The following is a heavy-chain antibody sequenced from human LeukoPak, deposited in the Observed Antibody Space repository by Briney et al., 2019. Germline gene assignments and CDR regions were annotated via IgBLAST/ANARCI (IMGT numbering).Heavy chain of an antibody. D-gene: IGHD2-21*02. Sequence: GEPLKISCETSGYNFAIYWIGWVRQMPGKGLEWMGLIFPGDSDTRYSPSFQGQVTFSADKSITTAYLQWSSLKASDTAMYYCARWVTADRGKKDAFDIWGQGTMVTVSS. CDR2: IFPGDSDT. CDR3: ARWVTADRGKKDAFDI. V-gene: IGHV5-51*01. CDR1: GYNFAIYW. J-gene: IGHJ3*02.